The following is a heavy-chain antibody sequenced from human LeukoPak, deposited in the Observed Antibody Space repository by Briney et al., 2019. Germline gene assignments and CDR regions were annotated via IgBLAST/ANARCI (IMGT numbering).Heavy chain of an antibody. V-gene: IGHV4-39*01. CDR3: ARHTPSSTLKQFDP. Sequence: SETLSLTCTVSGASTKNKFYFWGWIRQPPGKEMQWIGSVFYNGDTTYNPFFRSRATVSIDMSQSQISLRLTSVTTADTAVYYCARHTPSSTLKQFDPWGPGTLVTVSS. CDR2: VFYNGDT. D-gene: IGHD2-15*01. J-gene: IGHJ5*02. CDR1: GASTKNKFYF.